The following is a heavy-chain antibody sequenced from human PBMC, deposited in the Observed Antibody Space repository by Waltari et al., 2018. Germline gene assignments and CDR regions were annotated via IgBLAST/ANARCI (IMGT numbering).Heavy chain of an antibody. V-gene: IGHV3-23*01. CDR3: AKHPADYDFWSGYYYYFDY. CDR1: GFTFSSYA. Sequence: EVQLLESGGGLVQPGGSLRLSCAASGFTFSSYAMSWVRQAPGKGLEWVSAISGSGGSTYYADSVKSRFTISRDNSKNTLYLQMNRLRAEDTAGYYCAKHPADYDFWSGYYYYFDYWGQGTLVTVSS. CDR2: ISGSGGST. J-gene: IGHJ4*02. D-gene: IGHD3-3*01.